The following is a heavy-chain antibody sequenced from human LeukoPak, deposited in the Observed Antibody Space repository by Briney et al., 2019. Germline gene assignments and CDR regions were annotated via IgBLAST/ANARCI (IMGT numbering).Heavy chain of an antibody. J-gene: IGHJ4*02. Sequence: GGSLRLSCAASGFTFSSYWMSWVRQAPGKGLEWVANIKQDGSEKYYVGSVKGRFTISRDNAKNSLYLQMNSLRAEDTAVYYCARARSGSYFDYWGQGTLVTVSS. V-gene: IGHV3-7*01. CDR2: IKQDGSEK. D-gene: IGHD1-26*01. CDR3: ARARSGSYFDY. CDR1: GFTFSSYW.